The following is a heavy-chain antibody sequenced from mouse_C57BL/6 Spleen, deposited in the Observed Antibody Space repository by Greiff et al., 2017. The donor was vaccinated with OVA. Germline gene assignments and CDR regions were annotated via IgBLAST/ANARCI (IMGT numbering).Heavy chain of an antibody. CDR1: GFTFTDYY. V-gene: IGHV7-3*01. CDR3: TRYVGTDWYFDV. D-gene: IGHD3-3*01. J-gene: IGHJ1*03. Sequence: EVQLQESGGGLVQPGGSLSLSCAASGFTFTDYYMSWVRQPPGKALEWLGFIRNKANGYTSEYSVSVKGRFTISRYTSQNILYLRMNALRAEDSATYCCTRYVGTDWYFDVWGTGTTVTVSS. CDR2: IRNKANGYTS.